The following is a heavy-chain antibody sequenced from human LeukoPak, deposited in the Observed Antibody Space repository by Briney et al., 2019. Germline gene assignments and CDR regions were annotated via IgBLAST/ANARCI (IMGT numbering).Heavy chain of an antibody. CDR1: GFTFSDYY. CDR2: IRSSGSIR. CDR3: ARAGYCSGGSCYYGAGAFDI. Sequence: PGGSLRLSCAASGFTFSDYYMSWIRQAPGKGLEWVSYIRSSGSIRYYADSVKGRFTISRDNAKNSLYLQMNSLRAEDTAVYYCARAGYCSGGSCYYGAGAFDIWGQGTMVTVSS. V-gene: IGHV3-11*01. D-gene: IGHD2-15*01. J-gene: IGHJ3*02.